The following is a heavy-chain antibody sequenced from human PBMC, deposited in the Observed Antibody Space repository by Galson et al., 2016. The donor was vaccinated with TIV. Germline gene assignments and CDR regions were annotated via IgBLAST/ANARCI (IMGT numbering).Heavy chain of an antibody. J-gene: IGHJ6*02. CDR3: VKDSRIGAMLMGYGLDV. Sequence: SLRLSCAASGFIFADYAMHWVRQGPGKGLEWVSGISWNSGSIGYADSVKGRFTISRVNAKNSLYSQINSLRTEDTALYYCVKDSRIGAMLMGYGLDVWSQGTTVTVSS. CDR2: ISWNSGSI. V-gene: IGHV3-9*01. CDR1: GFIFADYA. D-gene: IGHD2-8*01.